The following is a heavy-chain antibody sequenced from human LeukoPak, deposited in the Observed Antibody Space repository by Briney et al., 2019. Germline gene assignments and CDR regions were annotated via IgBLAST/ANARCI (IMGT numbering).Heavy chain of an antibody. CDR2: IYHSGST. D-gene: IGHD3-22*01. CDR3: ARDQGGYYYEPFDY. CDR1: GYSISSGYY. Sequence: PSETLSLTCTVSGYSISSGYYWGWIRQPPGKGLEWIGSIYHSGSTYHNPSLESRVTISVDTSKNQFSLKLSSVAAADTAVYYCARDQGGYYYEPFDYWGQGTLVTVSS. J-gene: IGHJ4*02. V-gene: IGHV4-38-2*02.